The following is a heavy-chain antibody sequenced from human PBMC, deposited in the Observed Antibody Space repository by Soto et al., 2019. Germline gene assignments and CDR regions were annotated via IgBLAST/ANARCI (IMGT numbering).Heavy chain of an antibody. V-gene: IGHV5-10-1*01. J-gene: IGHJ6*02. CDR1: GYSFTSYW. CDR2: IDPSDSYT. Sequence: GESLKISCKGSGYSFTSYWISWVRQMPGKGLEWMGRIDPSDSYTNYSPSFQGHVTISADKSISTAYLQWSSLKASDTAMYYCARVTYCSSTSCVYYYGMDVWGQGTTVTAP. CDR3: ARVTYCSSTSCVYYYGMDV. D-gene: IGHD2-2*01.